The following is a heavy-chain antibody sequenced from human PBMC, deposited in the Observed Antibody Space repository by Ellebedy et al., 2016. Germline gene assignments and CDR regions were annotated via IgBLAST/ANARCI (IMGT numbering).Heavy chain of an antibody. D-gene: IGHD1-26*01. J-gene: IGHJ5*02. CDR1: GYTFTGYY. CDR2: INPNSGGT. CDR3: ARDRWAPNWFDP. Sequence: ASVKVSXKASGYTFTGYYMHWVRQAPGQGLEWMGWINPNSGGTNYAQKFQGRVTMTRDTSISTAYMELSRLRSDDTAVYYCARDRWAPNWFDPWGQGTLVTVSS. V-gene: IGHV1-2*02.